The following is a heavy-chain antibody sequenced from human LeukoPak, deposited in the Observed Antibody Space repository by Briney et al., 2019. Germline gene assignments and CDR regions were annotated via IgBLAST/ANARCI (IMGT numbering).Heavy chain of an antibody. Sequence: GGSLRLSCAASGFTFDDYAVHWVRHAPGKGLEWVSLVSGDGGSTYYADSVKGRFTISRDNSKNALYLQMNSLRTEDTALYYCAKDIKGRYCSGGSCYRLSGIDVWGQGTTVTVSS. V-gene: IGHV3-43*02. CDR2: VSGDGGST. J-gene: IGHJ6*02. D-gene: IGHD2-15*01. CDR1: GFTFDDYA. CDR3: AKDIKGRYCSGGSCYRLSGIDV.